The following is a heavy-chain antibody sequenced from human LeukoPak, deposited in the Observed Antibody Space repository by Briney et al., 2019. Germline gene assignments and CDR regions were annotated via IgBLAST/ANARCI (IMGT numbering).Heavy chain of an antibody. Sequence: GGSLRLSCAASGFTFSSYSMNWVRQAPGKGLEWVSSISSSSSYIYYADSVKGRFTISRDNAKNSLYLQMNSLRAEDTAVYYCARVDTITDFDPWGQGTLVTVSS. CDR3: ARVDTITDFDP. CDR2: ISSSSSYI. CDR1: GFTFSSYS. D-gene: IGHD5-12*01. V-gene: IGHV3-21*01. J-gene: IGHJ5*02.